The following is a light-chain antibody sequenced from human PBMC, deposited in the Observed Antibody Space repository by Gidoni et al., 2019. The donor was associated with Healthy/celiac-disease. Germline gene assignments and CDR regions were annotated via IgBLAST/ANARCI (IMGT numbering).Light chain of an antibody. CDR1: KLGDKY. Sequence: SYELTQPPSVSESPGQTASITCSGDKLGDKYACWYQQKPGRSPGLVIYQDSKRPSGIPERFSGSNSGNTATLTISGTQAMDEADYYCQAWDSSTVVFGGGTKLTVL. CDR3: QAWDSSTVV. V-gene: IGLV3-1*01. CDR2: QDS. J-gene: IGLJ2*01.